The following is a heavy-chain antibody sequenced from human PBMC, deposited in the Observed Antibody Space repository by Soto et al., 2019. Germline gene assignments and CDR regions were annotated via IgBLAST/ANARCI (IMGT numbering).Heavy chain of an antibody. CDR1: GYNFTTFW. D-gene: IGHD1-7*01. Sequence: PGKSLKISCKGSGYNFTTFWIGWVRQVPGKGLEWMGIIYPGDSETKYSPDFEGQVTISADRSTNTAYLQWRRLRSDDTAVYYCARGGNNWNYGHNWFDPWGQGTLVTVSS. CDR3: ARGGNNWNYGHNWFDP. V-gene: IGHV5-51*03. J-gene: IGHJ5*02. CDR2: IYPGDSET.